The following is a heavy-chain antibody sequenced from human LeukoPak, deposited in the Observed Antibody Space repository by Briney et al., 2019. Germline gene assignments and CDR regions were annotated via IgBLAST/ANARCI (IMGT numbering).Heavy chain of an antibody. CDR1: GGSISSYY. CDR2: IYYSGST. D-gene: IGHD3-22*01. V-gene: IGHV4-59*01. CDR3: ARGWYYYDSSGYLNWFDP. Sequence: SETLSLTCTVSGGSISSYYWSWIRQPPGKGLEWIGYIYYSGSTNYNPSLKSRVTISVNTSKNQFSLKLSSVTAADTAVYYCARGWYYYDSSGYLNWFDPWGQGTLVTVSS. J-gene: IGHJ5*02.